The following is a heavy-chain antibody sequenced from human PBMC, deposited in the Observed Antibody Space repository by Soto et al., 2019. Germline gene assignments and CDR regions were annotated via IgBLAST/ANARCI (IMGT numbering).Heavy chain of an antibody. CDR3: ARQRGRAWELNFDY. J-gene: IGHJ4*02. D-gene: IGHD1-26*01. Sequence: ASVKVSRKASGYTFTSYGISWVRQAPGQGLEWMGWISAYNGNTNYAQKLQGRVTMTTDTSTSTAYMELRSRRSDDTAVYDCARQRGRAWELNFDYWGQGTLVTVPQ. CDR1: GYTFTSYG. CDR2: ISAYNGNT. V-gene: IGHV1-18*01.